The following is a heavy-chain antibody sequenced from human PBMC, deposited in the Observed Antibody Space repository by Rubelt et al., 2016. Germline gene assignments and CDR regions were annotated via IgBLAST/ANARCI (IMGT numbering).Heavy chain of an antibody. Sequence: QVQLQQWGAGLLKPSETLSLTCAVYGGSFSGYYWSWIRQPPGKGLEWIGEIKRNGRTNDAPSLKSRVTISRDTSKIQLSLDLMSVTAADTAVDYCAGSVGGSLLEYWGQGTLVTVSS. D-gene: IGHD1-26*01. CDR3: AGSVGGSLLEY. V-gene: IGHV4-34*01. CDR2: IKRNGRT. CDR1: GGSFSGYY. J-gene: IGHJ4*02.